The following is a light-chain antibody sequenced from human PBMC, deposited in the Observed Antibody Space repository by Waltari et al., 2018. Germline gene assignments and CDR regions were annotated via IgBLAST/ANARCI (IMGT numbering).Light chain of an antibody. CDR3: QHYVRLPVT. CDR2: AAS. J-gene: IGKJ1*01. V-gene: IGKV3-20*01. Sequence: EIVLTPSPGTLSLSPGERATLSCRASQSVSRTLAWDQQKPGQAPSLLIYAASTRATGIPDRFSGSGSGTDFRLTISRLEPEDFAVYYCQHYVRLPVTFGQGTKVEIK. CDR1: QSVSRT.